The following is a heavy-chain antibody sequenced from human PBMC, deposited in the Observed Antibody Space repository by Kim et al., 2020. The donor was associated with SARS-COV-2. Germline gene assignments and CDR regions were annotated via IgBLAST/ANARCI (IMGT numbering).Heavy chain of an antibody. CDR2: INSDGSST. D-gene: IGHD1-26*01. J-gene: IGHJ4*02. V-gene: IGHV3-74*01. Sequence: GGSLRLSCAASGFTFSSYWMHWVRQAPGKGLVWVSRINSDGSSTSYADSVKGRFTISRDNAKNTLYLQMNSLRAEDTAVYYCARAYSGSLRTIDYWGQGTLVTVSS. CDR3: ARAYSGSLRTIDY. CDR1: GFTFSSYW.